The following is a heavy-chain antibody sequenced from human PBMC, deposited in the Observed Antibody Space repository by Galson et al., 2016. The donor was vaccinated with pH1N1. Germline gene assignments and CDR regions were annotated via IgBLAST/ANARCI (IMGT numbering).Heavy chain of an antibody. Sequence: SLRLSCAASGFSFNYAWMAWVRQAPGKGLDWVGRIKSRFDGGATVYGAPVKGRFTISRDDSKNTLYLQMNSLKTEDTAMYYCITENYKSGWYTYFWGQGTLVTVSS. V-gene: IGHV3-15*01. D-gene: IGHD6-19*01. CDR2: IKSRFDGGAT. J-gene: IGHJ4*02. CDR3: ITENYKSGWYTYF. CDR1: GFSFNYAW.